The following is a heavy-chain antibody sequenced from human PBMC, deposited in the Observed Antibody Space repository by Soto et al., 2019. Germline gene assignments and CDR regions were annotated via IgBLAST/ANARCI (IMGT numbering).Heavy chain of an antibody. D-gene: IGHD6-19*01. CDR1: GDSVSSNIAA. CDR3: TRASDSSGWFDY. J-gene: IGHJ4*02. CDR2: TYYRSKWYH. Sequence: SQTLSLTCAISGDSVSSNIAAWNWVRQSPSRGLEWLGRTYYRSKWYHDYALSVKSRITINPDTSKNQASLQLNSVTPEDTAMQYCTRASDSSGWFDYWGQGTLVTVSS. V-gene: IGHV6-1*01.